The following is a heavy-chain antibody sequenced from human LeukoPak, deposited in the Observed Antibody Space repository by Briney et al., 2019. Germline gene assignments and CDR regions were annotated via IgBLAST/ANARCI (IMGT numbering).Heavy chain of an antibody. CDR1: GFTFTDSY. D-gene: IGHD3-10*01. CDR2: ISSHGSTI. CDR3: ARVNMIRGVIDY. V-gene: IGHV3-11*04. J-gene: IGHJ4*02. Sequence: GGSLRLSCAASGFTFTDSYMTWVRQAPGKGLEWISYISSHGSTIYYAGSVKGRFTISRDSAYNSLYLQMNSLTAADTALYFCARVNMIRGVIDYWGQGTLVTVSS.